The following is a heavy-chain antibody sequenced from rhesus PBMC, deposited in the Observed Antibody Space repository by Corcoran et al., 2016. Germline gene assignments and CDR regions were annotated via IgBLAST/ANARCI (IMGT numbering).Heavy chain of an antibody. V-gene: IGHV2-1*01. D-gene: IGHD2-15*01. J-gene: IGHJ4*01. CDR2: IYWDENK. CDR3: TRYLRSNFYFDY. CDR1: GFSLNTTGMG. Sequence: QVTLKESGPALVKPTQTLTLTCILSGFSLNTTGMGVGWIRHPPGKTLGWLANIYWDENKRLSTSLKSRLTISKDSSKNQIVLTMTNMDPVDTATYYCTRYLRSNFYFDYWGQGVLVTVSS.